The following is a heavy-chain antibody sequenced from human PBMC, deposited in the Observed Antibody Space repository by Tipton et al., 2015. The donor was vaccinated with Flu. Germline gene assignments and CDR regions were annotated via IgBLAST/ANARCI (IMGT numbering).Heavy chain of an antibody. J-gene: IGHJ4*02. CDR1: GGSISSVTYY. D-gene: IGHD4-23*01. CDR3: ATEYRGGGNRYYFDY. V-gene: IGHV4-61*01. CDR2: IYYSGST. Sequence: TLSLTCTVSGGSISSVTYYWGWIRQSPGKGLEWIGYIYYSGSTNYNPSLKSRVTISVDTSKNQFSLKLSSVTAADTAVYYCATEYRGGGNRYYFDYWGQGTLVTVSS.